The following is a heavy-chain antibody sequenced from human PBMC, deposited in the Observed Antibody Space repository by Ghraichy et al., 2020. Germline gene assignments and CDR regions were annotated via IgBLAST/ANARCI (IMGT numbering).Heavy chain of an antibody. D-gene: IGHD3-10*01. J-gene: IGHJ5*02. CDR2: ISRSSSYV. Sequence: GGSLRLSCAASGFTFSSRGMNWVRQAPGKGLEWVSFISRSSSYVNYADSVKGRFTISRDDAKNSLYLQMNSLRDDDTAVYYCVRDGPFGGSGSYLPWGQGTLVTVSS. CDR3: VRDGPFGGSGSYLP. CDR1: GFTFSSRG. V-gene: IGHV3-48*02.